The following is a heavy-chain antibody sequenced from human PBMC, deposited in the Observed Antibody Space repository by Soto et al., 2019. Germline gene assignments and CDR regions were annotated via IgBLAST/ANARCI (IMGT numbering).Heavy chain of an antibody. Sequence: EVQLVDSGGSLVQPGQSLRLSCTASGFTFGDYAMSWFRQAPGKGLEWVSFIRSKNYGGASEYAASVKGRFTISRDDSKGIAYLQMNSLKTEDTAHYYCTREVITHWDAFDFWGQGTMVTVSS. J-gene: IGHJ3*01. CDR2: IRSKNYGGAS. CDR1: GFTFGDYA. CDR3: TREVITHWDAFDF. V-gene: IGHV3-49*03. D-gene: IGHD3-10*01.